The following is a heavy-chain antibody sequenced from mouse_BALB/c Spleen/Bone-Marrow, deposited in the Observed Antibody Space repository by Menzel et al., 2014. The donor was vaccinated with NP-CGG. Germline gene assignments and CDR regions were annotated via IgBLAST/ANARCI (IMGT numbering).Heavy chain of an antibody. CDR2: ILPGSGST. V-gene: IGHV1-9*01. CDR3: AGGGGGGGYWYFDV. CDR1: GYTFSSYW. Sequence: QVQLQQSGAELMKPGASVKISCKATGYTFSSYWIEWVKQRPGHGLEWIGEILPGSGSTNYNEKFKGKATFTADTSSNTPYMQRSSRTSEDSAVYCGAGGGGGGGYWYFDVWGAGTTVTVSS. J-gene: IGHJ1*01.